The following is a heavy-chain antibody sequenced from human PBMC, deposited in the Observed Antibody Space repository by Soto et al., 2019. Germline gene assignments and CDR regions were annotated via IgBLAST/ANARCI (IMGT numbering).Heavy chain of an antibody. V-gene: IGHV4-31*03. CDR2: IYYSGST. Sequence: QVQLQESGPGLVKPSQTLSLTCTVSGGSITSGGYYWSWIRQHPGKGLEWIGYIYYSGSTYYNPSLTSRVTISVDTSKNQFSLKLSSVTAADTAVYYCARGWGIQLWLLDYWGQGTLVTVSS. D-gene: IGHD5-18*01. J-gene: IGHJ4*02. CDR1: GGSITSGGYY. CDR3: ARGWGIQLWLLDY.